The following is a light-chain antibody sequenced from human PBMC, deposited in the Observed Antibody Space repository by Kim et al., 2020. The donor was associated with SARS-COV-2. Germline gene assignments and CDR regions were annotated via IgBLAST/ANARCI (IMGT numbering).Light chain of an antibody. J-gene: IGKJ4*01. V-gene: IGKV1D-13*01. Sequence: SASVGDRVTITCRATQDISSDVAWYQQKPGKAPTLLIYDASNLKTGVPSRFGGRGSGTDFTLIIGSLQPEDFATYFCQQFNKYPLSFGGGTKLEI. CDR1: QDISSD. CDR2: DAS. CDR3: QQFNKYPLS.